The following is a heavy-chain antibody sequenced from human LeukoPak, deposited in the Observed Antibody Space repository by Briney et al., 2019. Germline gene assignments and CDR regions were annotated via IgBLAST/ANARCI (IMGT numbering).Heavy chain of an antibody. D-gene: IGHD3-3*01. CDR2: IYTSGST. CDR1: GGSISSYY. J-gene: IGHJ6*02. CDR3: ARTRTIFGGGYYYSSGMDV. Sequence: SETLSLTCTVSGGSISSYYWSWIRQPAGKGLEWIGRIYTSGSTNYNPSLKSRVTMSVDTSKNQSSLKLSSVTAADTAVYSCARTRTIFGGGYYYSSGMDVWGQGTKVTVSS. V-gene: IGHV4-4*07.